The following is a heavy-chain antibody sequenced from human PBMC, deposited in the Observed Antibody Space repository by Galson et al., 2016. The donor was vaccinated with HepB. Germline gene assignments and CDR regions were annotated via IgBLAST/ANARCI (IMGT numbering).Heavy chain of an antibody. D-gene: IGHD2-15*01. CDR3: ARLGPLVVAAPDY. CDR1: GYTITNHG. CDR2: ISGYDGNT. J-gene: IGHJ4*02. Sequence: CKASGYTITNHGISWVRQAPGPGLEWMGWISGYDGNTKYAQKFQGRVTMITDTATNTAYMELRSLRSDDTAMYYCARLGPLVVAAPDYWGQGTLVTVSS. V-gene: IGHV1-18*04.